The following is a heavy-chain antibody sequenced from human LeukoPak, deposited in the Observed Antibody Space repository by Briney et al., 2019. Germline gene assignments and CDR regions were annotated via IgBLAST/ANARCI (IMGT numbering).Heavy chain of an antibody. CDR2: INPNSGGT. Sequence: ASVKVSCKASGYTFTGYYMHWVRQAPGQGLEWMGWINPNSGGTNYAQKFQGRVTMTRDTSISTAYMELSRLRSDDTAVYYCARVAGYYYYSSGYYFGFDYWGQGTLVTVSS. CDR1: GYTFTGYY. D-gene: IGHD3-22*01. J-gene: IGHJ4*02. V-gene: IGHV1-2*02. CDR3: ARVAGYYYYSSGYYFGFDY.